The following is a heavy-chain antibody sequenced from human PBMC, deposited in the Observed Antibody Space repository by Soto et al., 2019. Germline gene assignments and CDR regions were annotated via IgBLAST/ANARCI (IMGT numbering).Heavy chain of an antibody. Sequence: SETLSLTCAVYGGSFSGYYWSWIRQPPGKGLEWIGEINHSGSTNYNPSLKSRVTISVDTSKNQFSLKLSSVTAADTAVYYCALGSSGYFPYYYYYGMDVWGQGTTVTVSS. CDR1: GGSFSGYY. CDR3: ALGSSGYFPYYYYYGMDV. V-gene: IGHV4-34*01. D-gene: IGHD3-22*01. J-gene: IGHJ6*02. CDR2: INHSGST.